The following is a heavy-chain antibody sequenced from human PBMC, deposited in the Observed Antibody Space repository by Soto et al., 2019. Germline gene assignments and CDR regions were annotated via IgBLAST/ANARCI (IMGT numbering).Heavy chain of an antibody. D-gene: IGHD4-17*01. Sequence: GGSLRLSCAASGFTFSSYAMSWVRQAPGKGLEWVPAISGSGGSTYYADSVKGRFTISRDNSKNTLYLQMNSLRAEDTAVYYCAKDREWRTVTTLDYWGQGTLVTVSS. CDR3: AKDREWRTVTTLDY. J-gene: IGHJ4*02. V-gene: IGHV3-23*01. CDR1: GFTFSSYA. CDR2: ISGSGGST.